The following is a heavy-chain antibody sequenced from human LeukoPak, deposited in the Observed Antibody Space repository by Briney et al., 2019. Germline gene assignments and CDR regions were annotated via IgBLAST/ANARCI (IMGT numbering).Heavy chain of an antibody. CDR3: ARGRGYDSVYYFDY. D-gene: IGHD5-12*01. V-gene: IGHV3-23*01. J-gene: IGHJ4*02. Sequence: GGSLRLSCTVSGFTLSSYEMSWIRQAPGRGLEWVSSIDYSGGSSYYADSVKGRFTISRDDSKNTLYLQLNSLRVEDTAVYYCARGRGYDSVYYFDYWGQGTLVTVSS. CDR2: IDYSGGSS. CDR1: GFTLSSYE.